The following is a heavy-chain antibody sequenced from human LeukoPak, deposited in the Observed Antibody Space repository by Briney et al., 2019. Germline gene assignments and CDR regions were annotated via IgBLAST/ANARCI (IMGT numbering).Heavy chain of an antibody. CDR3: ARVTVAMIVVVYVLDY. V-gene: IGHV3-11*04. J-gene: IGHJ4*02. CDR2: ISSSGSTI. CDR1: GFTFSDYY. D-gene: IGHD3-22*01. Sequence: GGSLRLSCAASGFTFSDYYMSWIRQAPGKGLEWVSYISSSGSTIYYADSVKGRFTISRDNAKNSLYLQMNSLRAEDTAVYYCARVTVAMIVVVYVLDYWGQGTLVTVSS.